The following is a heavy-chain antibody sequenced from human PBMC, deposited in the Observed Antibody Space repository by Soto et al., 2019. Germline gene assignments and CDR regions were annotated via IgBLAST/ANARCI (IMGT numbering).Heavy chain of an antibody. CDR1: GYSFTGHS. Sequence: ASVKVSCKASGYSFTGHSIHWVRPAPGQGLEWMAWISPYNDHISYAPKLQGRVTMTIDTSTSTAYIELRNLRPDDTAVYYCARTNWIDAQGACDYWGQGTLVTVSS. CDR2: ISPYNDHI. CDR3: ARTNWIDAQGACDY. D-gene: IGHD1-20*01. V-gene: IGHV1-18*04. J-gene: IGHJ4*02.